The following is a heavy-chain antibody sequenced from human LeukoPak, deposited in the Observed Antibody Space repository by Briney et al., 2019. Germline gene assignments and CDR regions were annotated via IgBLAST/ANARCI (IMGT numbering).Heavy chain of an antibody. CDR2: ISYDGSNK. V-gene: IGHV3-30*03. CDR3: ARDWRRWSSRAQLDY. D-gene: IGHD3-16*02. Sequence: GGSLRLSCAASGFTFSSYSMNWVRQAPGKGLEWVAVISYDGSNKYYVDSVKGRFTISRDNSKNTLYLQMNSLRAEDTAVYYCARDWRRWSSRAQLDYWGQGTLVTVSS. J-gene: IGHJ4*02. CDR1: GFTFSSYS.